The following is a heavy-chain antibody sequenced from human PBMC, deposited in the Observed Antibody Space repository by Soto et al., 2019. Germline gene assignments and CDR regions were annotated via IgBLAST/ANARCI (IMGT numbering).Heavy chain of an antibody. Sequence: SLRLSCAASGFTFSSYAMHWVRQAPGKGLEWVAVISYDGSNKYYADSVKGRFTISRDNSKNTLYLQMNSLRAEDTAVYYCARAWSRQLGPYYFDYWGQGTLVTVSS. CDR1: GFTFSSYA. J-gene: IGHJ4*02. CDR2: ISYDGSNK. V-gene: IGHV3-30-3*01. D-gene: IGHD6-13*01. CDR3: ARAWSRQLGPYYFDY.